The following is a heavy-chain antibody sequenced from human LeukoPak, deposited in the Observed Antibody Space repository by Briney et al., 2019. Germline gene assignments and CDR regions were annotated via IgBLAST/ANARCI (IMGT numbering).Heavy chain of an antibody. CDR3: ASAAGPFDN. Sequence: GGSLRLSCAASGLAFSSYGMHWVRQAPGKGLEWVAVIWFDGSIKYYADSVKDRFTISRDNSKNTLYLQMNSLRAEDTAVYYCASAAGPFDNWGQGTLVTVSS. CDR2: IWFDGSIK. J-gene: IGHJ4*02. D-gene: IGHD6-13*01. V-gene: IGHV3-33*01. CDR1: GLAFSSYG.